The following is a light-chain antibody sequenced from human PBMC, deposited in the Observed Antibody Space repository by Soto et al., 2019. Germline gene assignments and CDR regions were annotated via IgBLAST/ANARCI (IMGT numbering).Light chain of an antibody. CDR3: SSCASSSPWV. V-gene: IGLV2-14*01. CDR1: SSDVGGYNY. Sequence: QSALTQPASVSGSPGQSITSSCTGTSSDVGGYNYVSWYQQYPGKAPKLMIYDVTNRPSGVSNRFSGSKSGNTASLTISGLQAEDEADYYCSSCASSSPWVFGGGTKLPVL. J-gene: IGLJ2*01. CDR2: DVT.